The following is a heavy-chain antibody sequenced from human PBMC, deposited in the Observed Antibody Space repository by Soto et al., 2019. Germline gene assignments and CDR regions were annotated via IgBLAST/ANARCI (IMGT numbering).Heavy chain of an antibody. CDR3: ASLNVDTAMVTVLDP. J-gene: IGHJ5*02. D-gene: IGHD5-18*01. Sequence: QLQLQESGPGLVKPSETLSLTCTVSGGSISSSSYYWGWIRQPPGKGLEWIGSIYYSGSTYYNPSLKSRVTISVDTSKNQFSLKLSSVTAADTAVYYCASLNVDTAMVTVLDPWGQGTLVTVSS. CDR2: IYYSGST. V-gene: IGHV4-39*01. CDR1: GGSISSSSYY.